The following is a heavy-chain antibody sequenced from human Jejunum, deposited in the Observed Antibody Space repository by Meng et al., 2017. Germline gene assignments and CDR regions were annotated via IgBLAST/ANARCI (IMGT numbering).Heavy chain of an antibody. Sequence: GGSLRLSCAASGFTFNVYDMHWVRQAPEKGLEWVSGISASGVTPFYAASVKGRFTISRDNSKNTLYLQLNSLRAEDTAMYNCVKDATMIRGVVNPYFDFWGQGTPVTVSS. V-gene: IGHV3-23*01. CDR2: ISASGVTP. CDR1: GFTFNVYD. CDR3: VKDATMIRGVVNPYFDF. D-gene: IGHD3-10*01. J-gene: IGHJ4*02.